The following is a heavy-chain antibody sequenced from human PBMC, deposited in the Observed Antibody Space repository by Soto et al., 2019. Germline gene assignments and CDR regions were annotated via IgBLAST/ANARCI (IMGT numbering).Heavy chain of an antibody. Sequence: SVKVSCKASGGTFSSYAISWVRQAPGQGLEWMGGIIPIFGTANYAQKFQGRVTITADESTSTAYMELSSLRSEDTAVYYCARDALPWLVPLHEYYFDYWGQGTLVTVSS. CDR2: IIPIFGTA. CDR1: GGTFSSYA. D-gene: IGHD6-19*01. J-gene: IGHJ4*02. V-gene: IGHV1-69*13. CDR3: ARDALPWLVPLHEYYFDY.